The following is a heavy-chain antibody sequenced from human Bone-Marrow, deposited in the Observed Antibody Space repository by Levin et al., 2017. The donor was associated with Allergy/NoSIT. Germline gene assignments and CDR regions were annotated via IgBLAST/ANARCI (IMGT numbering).Heavy chain of an antibody. CDR2: IKQDGSAK. D-gene: IGHD4-11*01. CDR1: GFTFSNYW. V-gene: IGHV3-7*01. CDR3: ARDPSPYSNYVANWFDH. J-gene: IGHJ5*02. Sequence: GGSLRLSCAASGFTFSNYWMTWVRQAPGKGLEWVANIKQDGSAKNYVDSVKGRFTISRDNGKNSLYLQMNGLRVEDTAIYYCARDPSPYSNYVANWFDHWGQGTLVTVSS.